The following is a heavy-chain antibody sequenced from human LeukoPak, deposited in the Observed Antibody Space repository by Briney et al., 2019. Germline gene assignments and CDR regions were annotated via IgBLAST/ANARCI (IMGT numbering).Heavy chain of an antibody. CDR2: IYTSGST. D-gene: IGHD2-2*01. J-gene: IGHJ5*02. CDR1: GGSISSYY. CDR3: ARGRGYCSSTSCPFDP. V-gene: IGHV4-4*07. Sequence: SETLSLTCTVSGGSISSYYWSWIRQPAGKGLEWIGRIYTSGSTNYNPSLKSRVTISVDTSKNQFSLKLSSVTAADTAVYYCARGRGYCSSTSCPFDPWGQGTLVTVSS.